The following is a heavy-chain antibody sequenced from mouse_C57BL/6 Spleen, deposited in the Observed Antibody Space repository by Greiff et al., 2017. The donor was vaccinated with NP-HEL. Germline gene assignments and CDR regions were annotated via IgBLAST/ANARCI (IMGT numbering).Heavy chain of an antibody. Sequence: ESGPGLVKPSQSLSLTCSVTGYSITSGYYWNWIRQFPGNKLEWMGYISYDGSNNYNPSLKNRISITRDTSKNQFFLKLNSETTEDTATYYCARDYGSTLFDYWGQGTTLTVSS. CDR1: GYSITSGYY. V-gene: IGHV3-6*01. CDR3: ARDYGSTLFDY. J-gene: IGHJ2*01. CDR2: ISYDGSN. D-gene: IGHD1-1*01.